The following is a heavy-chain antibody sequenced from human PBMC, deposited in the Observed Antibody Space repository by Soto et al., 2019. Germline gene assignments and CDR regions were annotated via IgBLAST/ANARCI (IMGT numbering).Heavy chain of an antibody. J-gene: IGHJ3*02. V-gene: IGHV1-69*13. D-gene: IGHD3-22*01. CDR1: GGTFSSYA. Sequence: SVKVSCKASGGTFSSYAISWVRRAPGQGLEWMGGIIPIFGTANYAQKFQGRVTITADESTSTAYMELSRLRSEDTAVYYCAREVEGYYYDSRTPLGAFDIWGQGTMVTV. CDR2: IIPIFGTA. CDR3: AREVEGYYYDSRTPLGAFDI.